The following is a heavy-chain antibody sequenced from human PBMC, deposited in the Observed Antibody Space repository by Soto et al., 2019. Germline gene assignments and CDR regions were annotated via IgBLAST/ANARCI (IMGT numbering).Heavy chain of an antibody. D-gene: IGHD1-1*01. CDR1: GFIFSDSA. J-gene: IGHJ4*02. Sequence: LRLSCAASGFIFSDSAIHWVRQASGKGLEWVGRIRSKANSYTTEYAASVQGRFTISRDDSKNTAYLQMDRLKTEDTALYYCTRHEPTGTNGYWGQGTQVTVSS. CDR3: TRHEPTGTNGY. CDR2: IRSKANSYTT. V-gene: IGHV3-73*01.